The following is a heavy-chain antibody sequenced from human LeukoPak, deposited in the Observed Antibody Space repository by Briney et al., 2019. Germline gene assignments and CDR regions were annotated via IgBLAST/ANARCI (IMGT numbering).Heavy chain of an antibody. D-gene: IGHD6-13*01. CDR3: AGGSSWQFDY. CDR2: IFYSGYA. CDR1: GGSLSSGAYY. Sequence: SSETLSLTCTVSGGSLSSGAYYWTWIRQHPEKGLEWIGYIFYSGYAYYHPSLKSRLTMSVDTSKNQFSLKLSSVTAADTAVYYCAGGSSWQFDYWGQGTLVTVSS. J-gene: IGHJ4*02. V-gene: IGHV4-31*03.